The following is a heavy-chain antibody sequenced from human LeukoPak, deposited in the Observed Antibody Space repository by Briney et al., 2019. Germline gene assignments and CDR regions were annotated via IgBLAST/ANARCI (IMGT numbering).Heavy chain of an antibody. J-gene: IGHJ4*02. CDR3: ARAIRIGAPSVN. D-gene: IGHD1-26*01. Sequence: GGSLRLSCAASGFTFSSYVMHWVRQAPGKGLEWVAVISYDGSNKYYADSVKGRFTISRDNSKNTLYLQMNSLRAEDTAVYYCARAIRIGAPSVNWGQGTLVTVSS. V-gene: IGHV3-30*04. CDR2: ISYDGSNK. CDR1: GFTFSSYV.